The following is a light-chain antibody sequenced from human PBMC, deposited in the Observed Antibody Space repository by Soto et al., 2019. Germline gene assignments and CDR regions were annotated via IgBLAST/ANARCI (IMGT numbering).Light chain of an antibody. Sequence: IVMTQSPTTLSVSPGERATLSCRASQNISSYLAWYQQKPGQAPRLLIYDASNRATGVPARFSGSGSGTDFTLTISSLEPEDFAVYYCQQRSNWPPITFGQGTRLEIK. V-gene: IGKV3-11*01. CDR3: QQRSNWPPIT. J-gene: IGKJ5*01. CDR1: QNISSY. CDR2: DAS.